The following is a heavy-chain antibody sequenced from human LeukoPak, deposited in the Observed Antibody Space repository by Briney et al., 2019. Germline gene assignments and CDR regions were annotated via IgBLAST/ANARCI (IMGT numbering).Heavy chain of an antibody. D-gene: IGHD1-1*01. CDR1: GFTFSSYA. V-gene: IGHV3-21*01. CDR3: ARERGTGIGNYPLEY. J-gene: IGHJ4*02. Sequence: GGSLRLSCAASGFTFSSYAMTWVRQAPGKGLEWVSSTSSSSSYIYYADSVKGRFTISRDSAKNSLYLQMNSLRTEDTAVYYCARERGTGIGNYPLEYWGQGTLVTVSS. CDR2: TSSSSSYI.